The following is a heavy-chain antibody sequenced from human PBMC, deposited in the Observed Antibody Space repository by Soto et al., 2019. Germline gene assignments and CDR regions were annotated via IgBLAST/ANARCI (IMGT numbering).Heavy chain of an antibody. D-gene: IGHD6-19*01. V-gene: IGHV3-66*01. J-gene: IGHJ1*01. Sequence: PGGSLRRSCAASGFPVSSKYMSWVRQAPGKGLEWVSVIYSGGSTYYADSVKGRFTISRDNSKNTLYLQMNSLRAEDTAVYYCARDSSSGSEYFQHWGQGTLVTVSS. CDR1: GFPVSSKY. CDR2: IYSGGST. CDR3: ARDSSSGSEYFQH.